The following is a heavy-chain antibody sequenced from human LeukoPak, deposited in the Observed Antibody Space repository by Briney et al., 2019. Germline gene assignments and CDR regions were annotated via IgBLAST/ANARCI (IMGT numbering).Heavy chain of an antibody. J-gene: IGHJ3*02. CDR2: INPNSGGT. Sequence: ASVKVSCKASGYTFTGYYMHWVRQAPGQGLEWKGRINPNSGGTNYAQKFQGRVTMTRDTSISTAYMELSRLRSDDTAVYYCTREPIRQPFDAFDIWGQGTMVTVSS. V-gene: IGHV1-2*06. CDR1: GYTFTGYY. D-gene: IGHD6-13*01. CDR3: TREPIRQPFDAFDI.